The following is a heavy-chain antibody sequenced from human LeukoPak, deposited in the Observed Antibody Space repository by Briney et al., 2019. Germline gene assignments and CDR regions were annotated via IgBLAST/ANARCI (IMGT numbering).Heavy chain of an antibody. V-gene: IGHV3-23*01. CDR2: ITVGSDKT. J-gene: IGHJ4*02. CDR1: GFAFNKYG. D-gene: IGHD6-19*01. Sequence: PGGSLRFSCAASGFAFNKYGMTWARQGPGKGLEWVSTITVGSDKTYYTDSLKGRFVTSRDNSKDTLYLQMNSLRAEDTALYYSAKGGWLDDLGQGALVTVSS. CDR3: AKGGWLDD.